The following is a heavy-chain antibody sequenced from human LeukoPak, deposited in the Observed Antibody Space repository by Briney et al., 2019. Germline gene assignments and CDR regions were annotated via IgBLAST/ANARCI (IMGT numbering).Heavy chain of an antibody. D-gene: IGHD3-22*01. CDR3: ARPTYDSSDYEYFQH. CDR2: INTYNGST. V-gene: IGHV1-18*01. J-gene: IGHJ1*01. Sequence: ASVKVSCKASGYTFSSYGFSWVRQAPGQGLEWMGWINTYNGSTDYVQKFQGRVTMTTDTSTSTAYMEVRSLRSDDTAVYYCARPTYDSSDYEYFQHWGQGTLVTVSS. CDR1: GYTFSSYG.